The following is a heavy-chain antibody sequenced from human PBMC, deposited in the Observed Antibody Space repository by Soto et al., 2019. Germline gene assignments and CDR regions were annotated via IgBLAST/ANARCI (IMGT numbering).Heavy chain of an antibody. J-gene: IGHJ4*02. Sequence: GGSLRLSCAASGFTFSSYSMNWVRQAPGKGLEWVSSISSSSSYIYYADSVKGRFTISRDNAKNSLYLQMSSLRAEDTAVYYCARDGSHFGDFDYWGQGTLVTVSS. CDR1: GFTFSSYS. V-gene: IGHV3-21*01. CDR2: ISSSSSYI. CDR3: ARDGSHFGDFDY. D-gene: IGHD4-17*01.